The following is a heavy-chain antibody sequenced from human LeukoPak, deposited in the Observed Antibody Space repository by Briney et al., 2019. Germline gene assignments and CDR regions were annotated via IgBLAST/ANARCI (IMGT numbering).Heavy chain of an antibody. CDR1: GGSFSRYY. J-gene: IGHJ4*02. CDR3: AREGLHYDSSGYYPYHPQGPSSY. Sequence: SETLSLTCAVYGGSFSRYYWSWIRQPPGKGLEWIGEINHSGSTNYNPSLKSRVTISVDTSKNQFSLKLSSVTAADTAVYYCAREGLHYDSSGYYPYHPQGPSSYWGQGTLVTVSS. CDR2: INHSGST. D-gene: IGHD3-22*01. V-gene: IGHV4-34*01.